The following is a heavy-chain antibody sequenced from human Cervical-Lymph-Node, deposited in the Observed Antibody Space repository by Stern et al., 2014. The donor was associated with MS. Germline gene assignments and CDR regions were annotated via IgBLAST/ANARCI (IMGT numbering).Heavy chain of an antibody. J-gene: IGHJ4*02. CDR1: GFTLRSSG. V-gene: IGHV3-30*18. Sequence: MQLVESGGGVVQPGRSLRLSCAASGFTLRSSGMHWVRQAPGKGLEWVAVMSADVRNRFYADSVKGRFTISRDESGNTLYLQMNSLRAEDTAVFYCAKDRRGTWSFDYWGQGTLVTVSS. D-gene: IGHD3-16*01. CDR3: AKDRRGTWSFDY. CDR2: MSADVRNR.